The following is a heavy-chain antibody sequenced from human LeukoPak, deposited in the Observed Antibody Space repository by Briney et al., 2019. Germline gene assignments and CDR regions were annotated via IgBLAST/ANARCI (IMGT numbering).Heavy chain of an antibody. CDR1: GITFSTST. V-gene: IGHV3-48*02. Sequence: GGSLRLSCAASGITFSTSTMNWVRQAPGKGLEWVSYISGSSSTIYYADSVKGRFTVSRGNAGNSLYLQMNNLRDDDTAVYYCARVWGLAVAGGEIEYWGQGTLVTVSS. CDR2: ISGSSSTI. CDR3: ARVWGLAVAGGEIEY. D-gene: IGHD6-13*01. J-gene: IGHJ4*02.